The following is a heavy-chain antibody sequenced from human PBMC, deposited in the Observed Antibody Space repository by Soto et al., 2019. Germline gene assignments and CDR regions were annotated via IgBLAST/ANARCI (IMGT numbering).Heavy chain of an antibody. CDR1: GFTFSSYG. Sequence: GGSLRLSCAASGFTFSSYGMHWVRQAPGKGLEWVAVIWYDGSNKYYEDCVKYRFPISRVNSKNTLYLQLNSLRAEDTAVYYCARGGLTDYFDYWGQGT. CDR2: IWYDGSNK. D-gene: IGHD2-21*02. J-gene: IGHJ4*02. CDR3: ARGGLTDYFDY. V-gene: IGHV3-33*01.